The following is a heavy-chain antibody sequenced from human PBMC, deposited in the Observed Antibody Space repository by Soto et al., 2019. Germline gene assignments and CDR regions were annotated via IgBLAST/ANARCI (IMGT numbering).Heavy chain of an antibody. CDR3: AGVGRRIEPYCPGMDV. CDR1: GFTFSNYG. V-gene: IGHV3-33*01. Sequence: QAHLVESGGGVVQPGRSLRLSCAASGFTFSNYGMHWVRQVAGKGLEWVAVIWHDGSNQYYADSVKGRFTISGDNFRYTLYLQMNSLRVEDTAVYFFAGVGRRIEPYCPGMDVWGQATRVTVSS. J-gene: IGHJ6*02. D-gene: IGHD1-26*01. CDR2: IWHDGSNQ.